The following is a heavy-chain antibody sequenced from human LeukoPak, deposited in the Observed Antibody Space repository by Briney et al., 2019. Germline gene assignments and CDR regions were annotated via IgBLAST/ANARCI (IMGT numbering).Heavy chain of an antibody. J-gene: IGHJ4*02. CDR1: GFTFSSYA. D-gene: IGHD5-12*01. Sequence: PGESLRLSCAASGFTFSSYAMSWVRQAPGKGLEWVSAISGSGGSTYYADSVKGRFTISRDNSKNTLYLQMNSLRAEDTAVYYCAKDGGDSGYDFGFDYWGQGTLVTVSS. V-gene: IGHV3-23*01. CDR2: ISGSGGST. CDR3: AKDGGDSGYDFGFDY.